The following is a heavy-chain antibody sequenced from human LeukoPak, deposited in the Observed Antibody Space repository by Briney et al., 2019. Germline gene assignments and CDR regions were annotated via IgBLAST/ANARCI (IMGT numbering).Heavy chain of an antibody. J-gene: IGHJ4*02. CDR1: GFTFRNYW. V-gene: IGHV3-7*01. CDR3: ARGTEQFDY. CDR2: IKQDGNEE. Sequence: PGGSLRLSCADSGFTFRNYWMSWVRQAPGKGLEWVANIKQDGNEEMYVDSVKGRFTISRDNAKNSLFLQMNSLRVEDTGIYYCARGTEQFDYWGQGTLVTVSS. D-gene: IGHD1/OR15-1a*01.